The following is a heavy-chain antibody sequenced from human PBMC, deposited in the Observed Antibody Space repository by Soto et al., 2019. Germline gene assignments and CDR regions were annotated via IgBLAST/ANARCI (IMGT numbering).Heavy chain of an antibody. CDR3: VKTLQYSYGLPH. CDR1: GFTFSSYA. V-gene: IGHV3-64D*06. J-gene: IGHJ4*02. CDR2: ISSNGGST. D-gene: IGHD5-18*01. Sequence: PGGSLRLSWSASGFTFSSYAMHWVRQAPGKGLEYVSAISSNGGSTYYADSVKGRFTISRDNSKNTLYLQMSSLRAEDTAVYYCVKTLQYSYGLPHWGQGTLVTVSS.